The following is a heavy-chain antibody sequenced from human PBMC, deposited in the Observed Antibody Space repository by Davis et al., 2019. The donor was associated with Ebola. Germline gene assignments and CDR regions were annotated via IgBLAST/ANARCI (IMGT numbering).Heavy chain of an antibody. CDR1: GDSIISDIYS. CDR2: IYSGGST. Sequence: SETLSLTCTVSGDSIISDIYSWAWIRQPPGKGLEWIASIYSGGSTYYNPSFESRVYISLATSRDQFSLKLNSVTAADTAVYYCARYSYNPNWFDPWGQGTLVTVSS. V-gene: IGHV4-39*01. D-gene: IGHD5-18*01. CDR3: ARYSYNPNWFDP. J-gene: IGHJ5*02.